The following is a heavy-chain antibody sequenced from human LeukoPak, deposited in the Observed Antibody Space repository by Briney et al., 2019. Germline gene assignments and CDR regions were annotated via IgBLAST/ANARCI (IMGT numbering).Heavy chain of an antibody. V-gene: IGHV4-59*01. CDR3: ARMYSGTSYYFDY. J-gene: IGHJ4*02. CDR1: GVSISTYY. Sequence: PSETLSLTCSVSGVSISTYYWIWIRQPPAKGLEWMGFFSYSGSTKYNPSLKSRVTMSADTSKNQFSLKLNSVTAADTAVYYCARMYSGTSYYFDYWGQGTLVTVSS. CDR2: FSYSGST. D-gene: IGHD1-26*01.